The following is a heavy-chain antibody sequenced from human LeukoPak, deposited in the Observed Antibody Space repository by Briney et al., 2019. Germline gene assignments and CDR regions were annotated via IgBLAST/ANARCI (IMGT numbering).Heavy chain of an antibody. CDR3: ARDRAGYYDSSGPLDY. CDR1: EFTFSTYA. J-gene: IGHJ4*02. V-gene: IGHV3-30-3*01. D-gene: IGHD3-22*01. CDR2: ISYDGSNK. Sequence: GGSLRLSCVASEFTFSTYAMHWVRQAPGKGLEWVAVISYDGSNKYYADSVKGRFTISRDNSKSTLYLQMNNLRADDTAVYSCARDRAGYYDSSGPLDYWGQGTLVTVSS.